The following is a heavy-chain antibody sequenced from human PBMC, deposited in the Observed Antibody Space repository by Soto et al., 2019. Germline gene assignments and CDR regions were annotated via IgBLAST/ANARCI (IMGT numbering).Heavy chain of an antibody. CDR1: GGSISSAYY. V-gene: IGHV4-39*01. Sequence: PSEPLSLTCTVSGGSISSAYYWGWIRQPPGKGLEWIGNIHYSGSTFYNPSLKSRVTISVDTSKNQFSLKLSSVTAADTAVYYCARGYGRNFDYWGQGTLVTVSS. CDR3: ARGYGRNFDY. D-gene: IGHD5-18*01. CDR2: IHYSGST. J-gene: IGHJ4*02.